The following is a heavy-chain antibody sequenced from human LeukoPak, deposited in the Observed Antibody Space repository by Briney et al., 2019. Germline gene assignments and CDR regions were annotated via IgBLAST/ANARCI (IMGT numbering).Heavy chain of an antibody. CDR3: ARVVQEYSSSSRRFDY. J-gene: IGHJ4*02. CDR2: IIPIFGTA. V-gene: IGHV1-69*01. D-gene: IGHD6-6*01. Sequence: SVKVSCKASGGTFSSYAISWVRQAPGHGLEWMGGIIPIFGTANYAQKFQGRVTITADESTSTAYMELSSLGSEDTAVYYCARVVQEYSSSSRRFDYWGQGTLVTVSS. CDR1: GGTFSSYA.